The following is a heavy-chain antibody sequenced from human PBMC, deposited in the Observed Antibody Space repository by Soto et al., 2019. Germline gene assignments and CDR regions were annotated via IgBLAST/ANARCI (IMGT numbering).Heavy chain of an antibody. CDR1: GFTFDDYA. CDR2: INWNRGSI. D-gene: IGHD5-18*01. J-gene: IGHJ4*02. V-gene: IGHV3-9*01. CDR3: AKALSGYSYGPFDY. Sequence: GGSLRLSCAASGFTFDDYAMHWARQTPGKGLEWVSGINWNRGSIGYADSVKGRFTISKDIANNSLYLQMNSLRAEDTALYYCAKALSGYSYGPFDYWGQGTLVTVSS.